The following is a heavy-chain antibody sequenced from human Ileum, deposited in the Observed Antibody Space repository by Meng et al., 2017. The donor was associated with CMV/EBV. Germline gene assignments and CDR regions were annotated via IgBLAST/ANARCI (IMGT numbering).Heavy chain of an antibody. Sequence: EVELWESGGGLVQFGRSLNLSCAASGFTFSNFAMTWVRQASGKGLEWVSTIIGNGEITYYADSVRGRFTISRDNSKSTVYLQMDSLRAEDTAVYYCVKSRNSGDSCPGVEWGQGILVTVSS. J-gene: IGHJ4*02. V-gene: IGHV3-23*01. D-gene: IGHD2-21*02. CDR3: VKSRNSGDSCPGVE. CDR2: IIGNGEIT. CDR1: GFTFSNFA.